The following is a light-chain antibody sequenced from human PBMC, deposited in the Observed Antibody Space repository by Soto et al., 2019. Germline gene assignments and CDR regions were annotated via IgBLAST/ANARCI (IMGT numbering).Light chain of an antibody. CDR3: QQYYTTPVT. CDR2: WAS. CDR1: QSVLYSPNNKNY. J-gene: IGKJ1*01. Sequence: DIVMTQSPDSLAVSLGERATINCKSSQSVLYSPNNKNYLAWYQQKPGQPPKLLIYWASARESGVPDRFSASGSGTDVTLTISSLQAEDVAIYYCQQYYTTPVTFGQGTKVDIK. V-gene: IGKV4-1*01.